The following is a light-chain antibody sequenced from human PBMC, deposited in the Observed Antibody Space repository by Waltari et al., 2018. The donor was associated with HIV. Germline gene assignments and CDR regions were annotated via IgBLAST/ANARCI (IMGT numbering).Light chain of an antibody. CDR3: SSDAGSNDRV. V-gene: IGLV2-8*01. Sequence: QSALTQPPSASGSPGQSVTISCTGTSSDVGGYNYVSWYHQHPGKAPKLMIYEVNRRPAGVRDRVSGSRSVNTAALTGVGLQAEDEADYYCSSDAGSNDRVFGGGTKLTVL. CDR2: EVN. CDR1: SSDVGGYNY. J-gene: IGLJ2*01.